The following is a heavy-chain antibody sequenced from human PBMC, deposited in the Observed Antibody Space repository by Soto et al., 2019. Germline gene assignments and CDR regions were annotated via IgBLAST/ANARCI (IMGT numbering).Heavy chain of an antibody. J-gene: IGHJ4*02. CDR1: GLTLSTFW. CDR2: INTDGSST. CDR3: AKRGVDTFGLSY. V-gene: IGHV3-74*01. D-gene: IGHD3-10*01. Sequence: EVQLVESGGGLVQPGGSLRPPGPVFGLTLSTFWMPWARQPPGAGLVWVSRINTDGSSTSYADSVKGRFTISRDNAKNTLYLQMNSLRVEDTAMYYCAKRGVDTFGLSYWGQGTLVTVSS.